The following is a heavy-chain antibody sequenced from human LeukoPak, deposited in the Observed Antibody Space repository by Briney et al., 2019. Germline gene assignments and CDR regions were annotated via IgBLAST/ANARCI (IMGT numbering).Heavy chain of an antibody. CDR3: AKDRVGANNFDY. Sequence: GGSLRLSCAASGFIFSSHVMSWVRQAPGKGLEWVSAISGSGDITSHADSVKGRFTISRDNSKNTLYLQMNSLRAEDTAIYYCAKDRVGANNFDYWGQGTLVTVSS. CDR1: GFIFSSHV. J-gene: IGHJ4*02. CDR2: ISGSGDIT. V-gene: IGHV3-23*01. D-gene: IGHD1-26*01.